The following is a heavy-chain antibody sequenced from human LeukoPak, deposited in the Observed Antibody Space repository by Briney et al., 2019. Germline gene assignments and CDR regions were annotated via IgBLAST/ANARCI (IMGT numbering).Heavy chain of an antibody. D-gene: IGHD2-15*01. CDR3: ARLPLCSGGSCYSGGFDY. J-gene: IGHJ4*02. CDR1: GGHISDYH. V-gene: IGHV4-39*01. Sequence: SETLSLTCAVSGGHISDYHWGWIRQPPGKGLEWIGSIYHSGSTYYNPSLKSRVTISVDTSNNQFSLKLSSVTAADTAVYYCARLPLCSGGSCYSGGFDYWGQGTLVTVSS. CDR2: IYHSGST.